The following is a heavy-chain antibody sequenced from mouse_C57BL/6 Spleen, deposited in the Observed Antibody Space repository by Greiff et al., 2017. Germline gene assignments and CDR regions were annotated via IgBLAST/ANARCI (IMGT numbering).Heavy chain of an antibody. D-gene: IGHD1-1*01. Sequence: QVQLQQPGAELVKPGASVKLSCKASGYTFTSYWMQWVNQRPGQGLEWIGEINPSDGSTNYNQKFKGKATLTVDTSTSTAYMQLSSLTSEDSAVYDCFYYYGSSWGQGTTLTVSS. CDR1: GYTFTSYW. J-gene: IGHJ2*01. V-gene: IGHV1-50*01. CDR2: INPSDGST. CDR3: FYYYGSS.